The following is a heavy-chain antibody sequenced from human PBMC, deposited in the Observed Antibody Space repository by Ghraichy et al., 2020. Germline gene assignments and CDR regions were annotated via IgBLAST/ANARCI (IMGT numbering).Heavy chain of an antibody. CDR3: ARVPYYYDSSGYYRPHYFDY. J-gene: IGHJ4*02. CDR2: MKQDGSEK. D-gene: IGHD3-22*01. V-gene: IGHV3-7*01. Sequence: RVANMKQDGSEKYYVDSVKGRFTISRDNAKKSLYLQMNSLRAEDTAVYYCARVPYYYDSSGYYRPHYFDYWGLLSLVTGCS.